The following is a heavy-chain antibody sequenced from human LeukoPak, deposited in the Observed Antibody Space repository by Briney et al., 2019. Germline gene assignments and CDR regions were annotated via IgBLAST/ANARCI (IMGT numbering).Heavy chain of an antibody. CDR1: GGTFSSYA. V-gene: IGHV1-69*13. J-gene: IGHJ4*02. D-gene: IGHD2-15*01. CDR2: IIPIFGTA. CDR3: ARSSEAARVVVVAAPHELDY. Sequence: SVKVSCKASGGTFSSYAISWVRQAPGQGLEWMGGIIPIFGTANYAQKFQGRVTITADESTSTAYMELSSLRSEDTAVYYCARSSEAARVVVVAAPHELDYWGQGTLVIVSS.